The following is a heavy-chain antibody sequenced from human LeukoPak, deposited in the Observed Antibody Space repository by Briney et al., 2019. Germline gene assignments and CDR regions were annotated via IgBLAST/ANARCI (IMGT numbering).Heavy chain of an antibody. CDR3: AREDNSSGWFYYFDY. CDR2: INHSGST. J-gene: IGHJ4*02. CDR1: GGSISSYY. D-gene: IGHD6-19*01. Sequence: SETLSLTCTVSGGSISSYYWSWIRQPPGKGLEWIGEINHSGSTNYNPSLKSRVTISVDTSKNQFSLKLSSVTAADTAVYYCAREDNSSGWFYYFDYWGQGTLVTVSS. V-gene: IGHV4-34*01.